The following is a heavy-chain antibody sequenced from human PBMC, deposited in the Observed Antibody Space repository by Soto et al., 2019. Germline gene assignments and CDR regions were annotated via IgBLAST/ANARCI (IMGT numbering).Heavy chain of an antibody. CDR2: ISAYNGNT. CDR1: GYTFTSYG. D-gene: IGHD1-1*01. Sequence: ASVKVSCKASGYTFTSYGISWVRQAPGQGLEWMGWISAYNGNTNYAQKLQGRVTMTADTSTSTAYMELRSLRSDDTAVYYCARDPPEQPPPHAPRHDYWSQGTLVTVSS. V-gene: IGHV1-18*01. CDR3: ARDPPEQPPPHAPRHDY. J-gene: IGHJ4*02.